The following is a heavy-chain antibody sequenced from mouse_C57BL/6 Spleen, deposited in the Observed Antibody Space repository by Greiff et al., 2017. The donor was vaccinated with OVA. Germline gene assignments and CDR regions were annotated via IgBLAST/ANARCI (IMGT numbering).Heavy chain of an antibody. CDR2: IYPGDGDT. J-gene: IGHJ2*01. CDR1: GYAFSSYW. CDR3: ARGGAYDYDLYYFDY. Sequence: QVQLQQSGAELVKPGASVKISCKASGYAFSSYWMNWVKQRPGKGLEWIGQIYPGDGDTNYNGKFKGKATLTADKSSSTAYMQLSSLTSEDSAVYFCARGGAYDYDLYYFDYWGQGTTLTVSS. D-gene: IGHD2-4*01. V-gene: IGHV1-80*01.